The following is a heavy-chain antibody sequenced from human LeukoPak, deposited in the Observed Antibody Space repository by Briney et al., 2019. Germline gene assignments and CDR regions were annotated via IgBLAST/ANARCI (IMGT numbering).Heavy chain of an antibody. J-gene: IGHJ4*01. V-gene: IGHV3-7*01. CDR1: GFTFTDYW. D-gene: IGHD6-13*01. CDR2: IRQDGGEK. Sequence: GGSLRLSCAVSGFTFTDYWRNWVRQAPGKGLEWVASIRQDGGEKSYVDSVKGRFTISRDNTKNSLYLQINSLRVEDTAVYYCARDGTAAGLYFDLWGQGTLVTVSS. CDR3: ARDGTAAGLYFDL.